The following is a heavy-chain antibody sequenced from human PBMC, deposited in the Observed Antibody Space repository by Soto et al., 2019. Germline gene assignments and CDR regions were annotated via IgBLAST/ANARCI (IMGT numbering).Heavy chain of an antibody. Sequence: GASVKVSCKASGYTFTSYYMHWVRQAPGRGLEWMGIINPSGGSTSYAQKFQGRVTMTRDTSTSTVYMELSSLRSEDTAVYYCAREELGYCSGGSCPDAFDIWGQGTMVTVSS. CDR1: GYTFTSYY. CDR3: AREELGYCSGGSCPDAFDI. J-gene: IGHJ3*02. D-gene: IGHD2-15*01. V-gene: IGHV1-46*01. CDR2: INPSGGST.